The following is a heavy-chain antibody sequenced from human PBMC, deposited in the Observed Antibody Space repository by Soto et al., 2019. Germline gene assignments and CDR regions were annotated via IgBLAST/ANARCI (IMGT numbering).Heavy chain of an antibody. CDR3: AGEGAVDQLLLGFYYFALDV. CDR1: GFTFSSYS. Sequence: GGSLRLSCAASGFTFSSYSMNWVRQAPGKGLEWVSSISTRSTTTNYADSVKGRFTIYRDNAKNSLYLQMNSLRDEDTAVYYFAGEGAVDQLLLGFYYFALDVWGQGTTVTVSS. V-gene: IGHV3-48*02. CDR2: ISTRSTTT. D-gene: IGHD2-2*01. J-gene: IGHJ6*02.